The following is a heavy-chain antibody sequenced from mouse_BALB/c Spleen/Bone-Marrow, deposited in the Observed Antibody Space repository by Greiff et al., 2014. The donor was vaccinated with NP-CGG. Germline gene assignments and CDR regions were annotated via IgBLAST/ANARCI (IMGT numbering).Heavy chain of an antibody. V-gene: IGHV2-9*02. CDR1: EFSLTSYG. J-gene: IGHJ3*01. CDR3: ARGGSSRAWFAY. CDR2: IWAGGST. D-gene: IGHD1-1*01. Sequence: QVQLKVSGPGLVAPSQSLSITCTVSEFSLTSYGVHWVRQPPGKGLEWLGVIWAGGSTNYNSALMSRLSISKDNSKSQVFLKMNSLQTDDTAMYYCARGGSSRAWFAYWGQGTLVTVSA.